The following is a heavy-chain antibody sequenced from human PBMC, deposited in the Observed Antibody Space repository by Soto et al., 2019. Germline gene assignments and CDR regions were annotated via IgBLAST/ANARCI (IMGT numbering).Heavy chain of an antibody. CDR1: GFTFSSYA. Sequence: QVQLVESGGGVVQPGRSLRLSCAASGFTFSSYAMHWGRQAPGNGLEWVAVISYDGSNKYYADSVKGRFTISRDNSKNTRYLQMNRLGAEATAVYYCASVPSSSGRAHFDSWGQGTLVTVSS. J-gene: IGHJ4*02. CDR3: ASVPSSSGRAHFDS. CDR2: ISYDGSNK. D-gene: IGHD2-15*01. V-gene: IGHV3-30*04.